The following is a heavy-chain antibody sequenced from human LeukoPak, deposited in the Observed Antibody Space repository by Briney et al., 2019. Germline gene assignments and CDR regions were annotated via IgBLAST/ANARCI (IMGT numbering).Heavy chain of an antibody. V-gene: IGHV4-39*01. CDR3: ARHSSSWYLYFDN. CDR1: GGSISTSSYY. J-gene: IGHJ4*02. D-gene: IGHD6-13*01. Sequence: KTPETLSLTCTVSGGSISTSSYYWGWIRQPPGKGLEWIGSLYYSGSTYYNPSLKSRVTISVDTSKNQFSLKLSSVTAADTAVYYCARHSSSWYLYFDNWGQGTLVTVSS. CDR2: LYYSGST.